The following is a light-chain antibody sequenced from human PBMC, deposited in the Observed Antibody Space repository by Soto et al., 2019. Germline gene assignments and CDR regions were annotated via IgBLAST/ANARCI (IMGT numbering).Light chain of an antibody. J-gene: IGKJ1*01. CDR1: QNLNNW. CDR3: QQYNSYPWT. V-gene: IGKV1-5*03. Sequence: DIQLTQSPSTLSASVGDSVTITCRASQNLNNWLAWFQQKPGKAPTLRMYKASRLESGVTYRFSGSGSGTEFTLTISSLPRADFSTYDCQQYNSYPWTFGQGTKVEIK. CDR2: KAS.